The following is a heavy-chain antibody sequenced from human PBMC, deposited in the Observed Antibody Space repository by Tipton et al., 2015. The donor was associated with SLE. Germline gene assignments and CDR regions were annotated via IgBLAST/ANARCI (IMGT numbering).Heavy chain of an antibody. CDR1: GGSISSGSYY. Sequence: TLSLTCTVSGGSISSGSYYWSWIRQPAGKGLEWIGHIYTSGSTNYNPSLKSRVTISVDTSKNLFSLKLSSVTAADTAVYYCARDRGYCSGGSCLGLDYWGQGTLVTVSS. CDR2: IYTSGST. J-gene: IGHJ4*02. D-gene: IGHD2-15*01. V-gene: IGHV4-61*09. CDR3: ARDRGYCSGGSCLGLDY.